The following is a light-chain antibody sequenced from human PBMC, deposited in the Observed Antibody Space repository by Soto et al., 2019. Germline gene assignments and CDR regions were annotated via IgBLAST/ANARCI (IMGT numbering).Light chain of an antibody. CDR3: QEYNGNSGLT. Sequence: DIQMTQSPSTLSASVGDRVTITCRASQNIRSWLAWYQQKPGQAPELLIYSASGLESGVPSRFSGSGFGTEFTLTISSLQPDDFATYYCQEYNGNSGLTFGGGTKLEIK. V-gene: IGKV1-5*03. CDR2: SAS. J-gene: IGKJ4*01. CDR1: QNIRSW.